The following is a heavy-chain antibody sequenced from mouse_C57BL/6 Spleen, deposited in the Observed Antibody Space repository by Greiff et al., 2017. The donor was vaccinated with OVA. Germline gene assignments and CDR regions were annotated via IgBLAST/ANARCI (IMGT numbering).Heavy chain of an antibody. CDR2: INPYNGGT. CDR3: ARGGGTAWFAY. Sequence: VQLQQSGPVLVKPGASVKMSCKASGYTFTDYYMNWVKQSHGKSLEWIGGINPYNGGTSYNQKFKGKATLTVDKSSSTAYMELNSLTSEDSAVYYCARGGGTAWFAYWGQGTLVTVSA. J-gene: IGHJ3*01. CDR1: GYTFTDYY. V-gene: IGHV1-19*01. D-gene: IGHD3-3*01.